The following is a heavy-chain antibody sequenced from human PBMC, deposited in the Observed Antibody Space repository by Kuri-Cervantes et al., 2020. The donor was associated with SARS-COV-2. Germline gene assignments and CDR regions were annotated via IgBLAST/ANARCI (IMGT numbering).Heavy chain of an antibody. CDR1: GFTFSSYG. CDR2: ISYDGSNK. V-gene: IGHV3-30*03. D-gene: IGHD6-13*01. J-gene: IGHJ4*02. Sequence: GGSLRLSCAASGFTFSSYGMHWVRQAPGKGLEWVAVISYDGSNKYYADSVKGRFTISRDNSKNTLYLQMNSLRAEDTAVYYCVRDCTISSCSNAGKYWGQGTLVTVSS. CDR3: VRDCTISSCSNAGKY.